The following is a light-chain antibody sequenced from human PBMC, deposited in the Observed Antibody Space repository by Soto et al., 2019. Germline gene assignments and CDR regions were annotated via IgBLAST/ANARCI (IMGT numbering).Light chain of an antibody. CDR1: RSVTIY. Sequence: EIVMTQSPATLSVSPGERVSLSCRASRSVTIYLAWYQQKPGQAPRLLIYDAAKRAPGIPARFSGSGSGTDFTLTISSLEPEDSAVYYCQQRSNWPIFTFGPGTKV. J-gene: IGKJ3*01. CDR3: QQRSNWPIFT. V-gene: IGKV3-11*01. CDR2: DAA.